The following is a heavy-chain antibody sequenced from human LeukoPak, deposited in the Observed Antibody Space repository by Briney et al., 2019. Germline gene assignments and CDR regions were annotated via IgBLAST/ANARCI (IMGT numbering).Heavy chain of an antibody. J-gene: IGHJ4*02. CDR1: LCSISSYY. CDR2: IYYSGSP. V-gene: IGHV4-59*01. Sequence: SETLSLTCSVPLCSISSYYWSWIPQPPGKGLGWIGYIYYSGSPNYNPSLKSRVTISVDTSKHQFSLKLSSVTAADTAVYYCARVHSGYHPLDYWGQGTLVTASS. CDR3: ARVHSGYHPLDY. D-gene: IGHD5-12*01.